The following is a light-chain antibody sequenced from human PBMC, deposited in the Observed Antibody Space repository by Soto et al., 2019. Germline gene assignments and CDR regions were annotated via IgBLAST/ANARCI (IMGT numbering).Light chain of an antibody. CDR1: SSDVGNYNY. CDR2: NVN. CDR3: SSFTSSTTYV. J-gene: IGLJ1*01. Sequence: QSVLTQSASVSGSPGQSFTISCTGTSSDVGNYNYVSWYQQHPGEVPKLIIFNVNNRLSGVSNRFSGSKSGNTASLTISGLQAEDEADYYCSSFTSSTTYVFGTGTKVTV. V-gene: IGLV2-14*01.